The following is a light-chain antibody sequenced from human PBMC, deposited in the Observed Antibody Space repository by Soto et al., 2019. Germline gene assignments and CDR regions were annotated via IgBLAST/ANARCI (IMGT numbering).Light chain of an antibody. CDR3: QSYXSSLSGYVV. J-gene: IGLJ2*01. CDR1: SSNIGAGYD. CDR2: GNS. Sequence: QSVLTQPPSVSGAPGQRVTISCTGSSSNIGAGYDVHWYQQLPGTAPKLLIYGNSNRPSGVPDRFSGSKSGTSASLAITGLQXEXXXXXXXQSYXSSLSGYVVFGGGTKLTVL. V-gene: IGLV1-40*01.